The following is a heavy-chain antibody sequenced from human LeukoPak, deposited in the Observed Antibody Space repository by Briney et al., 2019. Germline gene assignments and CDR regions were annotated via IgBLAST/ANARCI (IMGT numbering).Heavy chain of an antibody. D-gene: IGHD3-22*01. Sequence: GGSLRLSCAVSGITLSNYGMSWVRQAPGKGLEWVAGIRGSGGSTNYADSVKGRFTISRDNSKNTLYLHMSSLRAEDTAVYFCAKRGVVIRVILVGFHKEAYYFDSWGQRALVTVSS. CDR2: IRGSGGST. CDR3: AKRGVVIRVILVGFHKEAYYFDS. CDR1: GITLSNYG. V-gene: IGHV3-23*01. J-gene: IGHJ4*02.